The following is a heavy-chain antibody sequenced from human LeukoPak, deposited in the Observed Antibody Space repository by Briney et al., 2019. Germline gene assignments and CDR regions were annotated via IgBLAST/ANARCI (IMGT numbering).Heavy chain of an antibody. V-gene: IGHV3-48*01. CDR3: ARDLRYYYGSGSSFGY. D-gene: IGHD3-10*01. CDR2: ISSSSSTI. Sequence: PGGSLRLSCAASGFTFSSYSMNWVRQAPGKGLEWVSYISSSSSTIYYADSVKGRFTISRDNAKNSLYLQMNSLRAEDTAVYYCARDLRYYYGSGSSFGYWGQGTLVTVSS. J-gene: IGHJ4*02. CDR1: GFTFSSYS.